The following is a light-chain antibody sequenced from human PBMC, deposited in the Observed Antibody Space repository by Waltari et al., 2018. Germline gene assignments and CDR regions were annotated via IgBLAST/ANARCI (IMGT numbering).Light chain of an antibody. V-gene: IGLV1-40*01. CDR3: QSYDTGLSAYV. J-gene: IGLJ1*01. CDR1: TSNIGAGFD. Sequence: QSVLTQPPSVSGAPGQRVAISCTVTTSNIGAGFDVHWYRQDPGTAPKLLIYRNNNRPSGVPDRFSGSKSGPSASLAITALQAADESDYYCQSYDTGLSAYVFGTGTKVIVL. CDR2: RNN.